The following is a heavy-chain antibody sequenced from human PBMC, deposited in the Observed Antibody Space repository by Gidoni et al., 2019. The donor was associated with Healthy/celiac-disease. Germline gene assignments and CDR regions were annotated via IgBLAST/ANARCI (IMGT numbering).Heavy chain of an antibody. CDR1: GFTFSSYG. J-gene: IGHJ4*02. CDR3: ARDGIAAAQDY. Sequence: QVQLVESGGGVVKPGRSLRLSCAASGFTFSSYGMHWVRQAPGKGLEWVAVIWYDGSNKYYADSVKGRFTISRDNSKNTLYLQMNSLRAEDTAVYYCARDGIAAAQDYWGQGTLVTVSS. CDR2: IWYDGSNK. V-gene: IGHV3-33*01. D-gene: IGHD6-13*01.